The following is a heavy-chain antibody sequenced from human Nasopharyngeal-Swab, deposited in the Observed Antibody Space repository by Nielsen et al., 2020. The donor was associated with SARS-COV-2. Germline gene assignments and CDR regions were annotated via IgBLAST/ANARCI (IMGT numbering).Heavy chain of an antibody. CDR3: TRGGIVGPPELGMDV. Sequence: LSLTCAASGFTFSGSAMHWVRQASGKGLEWVGRIRSKANSYATAYAASVKGRFTISRDDSKNTAYLQMNSLKTEDTAVYYCTRGGIVGPPELGMDVWGQGTTVTVS. CDR2: IRSKANSYAT. J-gene: IGHJ6*02. CDR1: GFTFSGSA. D-gene: IGHD1-26*01. V-gene: IGHV3-73*01.